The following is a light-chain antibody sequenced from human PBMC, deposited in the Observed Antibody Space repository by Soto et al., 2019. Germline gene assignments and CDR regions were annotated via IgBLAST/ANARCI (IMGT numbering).Light chain of an antibody. Sequence: EIVLTQSPATLSLSPGERATLSCRASQSISSYLAWYQQKPGQAPRLLIYDASNRATGIPARLSGSGSGTDFTLTISSLEPEDSAVYYCQQRSNWPLTFGPGTKVDIK. CDR2: DAS. CDR1: QSISSY. CDR3: QQRSNWPLT. V-gene: IGKV3-11*01. J-gene: IGKJ3*01.